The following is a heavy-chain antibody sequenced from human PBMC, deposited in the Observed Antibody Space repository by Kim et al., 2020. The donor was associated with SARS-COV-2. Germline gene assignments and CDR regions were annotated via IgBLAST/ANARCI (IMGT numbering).Heavy chain of an antibody. Sequence: GGSLRLSCAASGFTVSSNYMNWVRQAPGKGLEWVSVIYSGGSTYYADSVKGRFTISRDNSKNTLYLQMNSLRAEDTAVYYCARERYYYGMDVWGQGTTVTVSS. CDR3: ARERYYYGMDV. CDR1: GFTVSSNY. V-gene: IGHV3-53*01. CDR2: IYSGGST. J-gene: IGHJ6*02.